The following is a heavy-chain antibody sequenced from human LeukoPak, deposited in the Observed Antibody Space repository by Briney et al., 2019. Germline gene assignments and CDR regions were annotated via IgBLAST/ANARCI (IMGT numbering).Heavy chain of an antibody. J-gene: IGHJ3*02. CDR1: GGSVSSGSYY. D-gene: IGHD6-13*01. CDR3: ARDKGQQLVVGAFDI. CDR2: IYYSGST. Sequence: SETLSLTCTVSGGSVSSGSYYWSWIRQPPGKGLEWIGYIYYSGSTNYNPSLKSRVTISVDTSKNQFSLKLSSVTAADTAVYCCARDKGQQLVVGAFDIWGQGTMVTVSS. V-gene: IGHV4-61*01.